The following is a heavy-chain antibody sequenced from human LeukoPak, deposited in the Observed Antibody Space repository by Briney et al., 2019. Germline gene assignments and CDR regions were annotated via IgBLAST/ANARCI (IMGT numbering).Heavy chain of an antibody. Sequence: GGSLRLSCAASGFTFDDYAMHWVRQAPGKGLEWVSGISWNSGSIGYADSVKGRFTISRDNAKNSLYLQMNSLRAEDTALYYCAKDIGYGGNPVLGYWGQGTLVTVSS. V-gene: IGHV3-9*01. CDR3: AKDIGYGGNPVLGY. D-gene: IGHD4-23*01. J-gene: IGHJ4*02. CDR1: GFTFDDYA. CDR2: ISWNSGSI.